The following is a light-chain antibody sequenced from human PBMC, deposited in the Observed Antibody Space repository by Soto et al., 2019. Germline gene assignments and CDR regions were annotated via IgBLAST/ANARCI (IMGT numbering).Light chain of an antibody. CDR3: QSYDSSLSGSVV. Sequence: QSVLTQPPSVSGAPGQRVTISCTGSSSNIGAGYDVHWYQQLPGTAPKLLIYGNSNRPSGVPDRFSGSKSGTSASLAITGLQAEDEYCQSYDSSLSGSVVFGGGTKLTVL. V-gene: IGLV1-40*01. CDR2: GNS. J-gene: IGLJ2*01. CDR1: SSNIGAGYD.